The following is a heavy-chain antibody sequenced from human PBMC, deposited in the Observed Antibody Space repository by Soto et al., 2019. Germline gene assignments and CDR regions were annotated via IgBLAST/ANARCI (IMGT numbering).Heavy chain of an antibody. CDR2: IFSRGRDI. J-gene: IGHJ5*02. Sequence: GGPLRPSREASGLLFSTSTHHCERRAPAKGLEWVATIFSRGRDIYYADPVKGRFTGSGDNSKNTLYLQLVRLKSADTAVYYCATLRRADYPPLAPWGQRTMVTVSS. CDR3: ATLRRADYPPLAP. D-gene: IGHD4-17*01. CDR1: GLLFSTST. V-gene: IGHV3-30*14.